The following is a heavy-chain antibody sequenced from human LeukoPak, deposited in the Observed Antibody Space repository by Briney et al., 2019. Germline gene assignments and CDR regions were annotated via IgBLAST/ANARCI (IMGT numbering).Heavy chain of an antibody. J-gene: IGHJ4*02. Sequence: SSETLSLTCKVSGDSISSYYWSWLWQPGGKALEWIGRIYTSGYTNYNPSLESRVTMSIDTSKSQFSLKLRSVTAADTAVYYCARVHIVTGNYFDSWGLGALVTVSS. D-gene: IGHD2-21*01. CDR2: IYTSGYT. CDR3: ARVHIVTGNYFDS. CDR1: GDSISSYY. V-gene: IGHV4-4*07.